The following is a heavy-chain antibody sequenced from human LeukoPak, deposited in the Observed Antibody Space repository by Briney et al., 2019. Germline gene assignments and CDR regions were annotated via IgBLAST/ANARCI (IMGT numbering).Heavy chain of an antibody. J-gene: IGHJ4*02. V-gene: IGHV4-38-2*01. Sequence: PSETLSLTCAVSGYSTSSGYYWGWVRQPPGKGLEWIGNVYHSGSTFYNPSLKSRVTMSVDTSKNQFSLKLSSVTAADTVVYYCARRHSSGWLFDYWGQGTLVTVSS. D-gene: IGHD6-19*01. CDR2: VYHSGST. CDR1: GYSTSSGYY. CDR3: ARRHSSGWLFDY.